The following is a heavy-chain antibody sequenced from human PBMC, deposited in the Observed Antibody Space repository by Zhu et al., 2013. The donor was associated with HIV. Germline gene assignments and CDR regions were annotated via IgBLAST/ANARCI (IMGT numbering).Heavy chain of an antibody. D-gene: IGHD1-26*01. Sequence: QVQLVQSGAEVKKPGASVKVSCKVSGYTLTELSMHWVRQAPGKGLEWMGGFDPEDGETIYAQKFQGRVTMTTDTSTSTAYMELRSLRSDDTAVYYCARDFIVGATAEGDYWGQGTLVTVSS. J-gene: IGHJ4*02. CDR2: FDPEDGET. CDR1: GYTLTELS. V-gene: IGHV1-24*01. CDR3: ARDFIVGATAEGDY.